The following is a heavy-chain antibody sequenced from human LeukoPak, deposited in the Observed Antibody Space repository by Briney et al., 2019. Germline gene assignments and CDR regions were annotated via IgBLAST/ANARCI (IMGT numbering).Heavy chain of an antibody. V-gene: IGHV3-48*01. D-gene: IGHD5-18*01. CDR3: ARDLQLFF. CDR2: ISSSSSTI. J-gene: IGHJ4*02. CDR1: GFTFSSYS. Sequence: GGSLRLSCAASGFTFSSYSMNWVRQAPGKGLEWVSYISSSSSTIYYADSVKGRFTISRDNAKNSLYLQINSLRAEDTAVYYCARDLQLFFWGQGTLVTVSS.